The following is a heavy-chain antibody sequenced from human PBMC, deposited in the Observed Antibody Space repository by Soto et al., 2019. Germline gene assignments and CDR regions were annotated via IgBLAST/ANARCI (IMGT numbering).Heavy chain of an antibody. CDR3: ARSAGWGVAAHYSYYGMDV. CDR2: INPNSGGT. Sequence: GASVKVSCKASGYTFTGYYMHWVRQAPGQGLEWMGWINPNSGGTNYAQKFQGRVTMTRDTSISTAYMELSRLRSDDTAVYYCARSAGWGVAAHYSYYGMDVWGQGTTVTVSS. CDR1: GYTFTGYY. J-gene: IGHJ6*02. D-gene: IGHD3-10*01. V-gene: IGHV1-2*02.